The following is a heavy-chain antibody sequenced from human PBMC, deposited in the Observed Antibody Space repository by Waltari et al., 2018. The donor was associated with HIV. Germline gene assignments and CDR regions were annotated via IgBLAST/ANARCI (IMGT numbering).Heavy chain of an antibody. J-gene: IGHJ4*02. CDR2: IYYSGST. V-gene: IGHV4-39*01. CDR1: GGSISSSSYY. CDR3: ARSLGDYNLFDY. D-gene: IGHD4-17*01. Sequence: QLQLQESGPGLVKPSETLSLTCTVSGGSISSSSYYWGWIRQPPGKGLEWIGSIYYSGSTYYNPSLKSRVTISVDTSKNQFSLKLSSVTAADTAVYYCARSLGDYNLFDYWGQGTLVTVSS.